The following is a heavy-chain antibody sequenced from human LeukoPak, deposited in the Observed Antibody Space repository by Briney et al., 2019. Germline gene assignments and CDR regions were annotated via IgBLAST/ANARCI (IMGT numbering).Heavy chain of an antibody. CDR3: ARDAVTIFGPRAYYYMDV. J-gene: IGHJ6*03. V-gene: IGHV1-69*05. Sequence: SVKVSCKASGGTFSSYAISWVRQAPGQGLEWMGGINPIFGTANYAQKFQGRVTITTDESTSTAYMELSSLRSDDTALYYCARDAVTIFGPRAYYYMDVWGKGTTVTVSS. CDR2: INPIFGTA. D-gene: IGHD3-3*01. CDR1: GGTFSSYA.